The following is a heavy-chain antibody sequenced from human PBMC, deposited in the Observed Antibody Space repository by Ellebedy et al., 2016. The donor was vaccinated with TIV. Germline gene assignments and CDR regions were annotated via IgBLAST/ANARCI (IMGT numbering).Heavy chain of an antibody. CDR1: GGTFSSYA. V-gene: IGHV1-69*13. CDR2: IIPIFGTA. Sequence: SVKVSCXASGGTFSSYAISWVRQAPGQGLEWMGGIIPIFGTANYAQKFQGRVTITADESTSTAYMELSSLRSEDTAVYYCARVDTAMVTSMGWFDPWGQGTLVTVSS. J-gene: IGHJ5*02. D-gene: IGHD5-18*01. CDR3: ARVDTAMVTSMGWFDP.